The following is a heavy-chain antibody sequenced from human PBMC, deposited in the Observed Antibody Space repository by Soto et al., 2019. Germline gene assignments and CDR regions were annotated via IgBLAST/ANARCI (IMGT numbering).Heavy chain of an antibody. CDR3: AREAVRYCSSTGCYVDAFDM. V-gene: IGHV3-72*01. CDR2: TRDKANSYTT. J-gene: IGHJ3*02. D-gene: IGHD2-2*01. Sequence: GGSLRLSCAASGFTFSEHYMDWVRQSPEKGLEWVGRTRDKANSYTTEYAASVRGRFTISRDDSQNSLYLQMNSLKAEDTAVYYCAREAVRYCSSTGCYVDAFDMWGQGTMVTVSS. CDR1: GFTFSEHY.